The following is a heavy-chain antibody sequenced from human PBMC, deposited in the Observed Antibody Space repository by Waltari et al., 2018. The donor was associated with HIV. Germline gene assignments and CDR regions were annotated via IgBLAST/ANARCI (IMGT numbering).Heavy chain of an antibody. CDR2: VNESGNS. CDR1: GRSLSGYH. CDR3: ARGFDGFNFLYYYSGMDV. Sequence: QVQLQQGGASLLKPLETLSLTCAVVGRSLSGYHWTWIRQSPGKGLEWIGEVNESGNSNYNPSLKSRVTISVDTSKRQFFLHLRSVRAADTAIYYCARGFDGFNFLYYYSGMDVWGLGTTVTVSS. V-gene: IGHV4-34*02. J-gene: IGHJ6*02. D-gene: IGHD1-1*01.